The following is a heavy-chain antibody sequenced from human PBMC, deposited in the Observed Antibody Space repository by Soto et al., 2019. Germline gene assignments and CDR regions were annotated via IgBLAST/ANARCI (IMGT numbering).Heavy chain of an antibody. CDR1: GYNFNSHW. Sequence: GQLVQSGAGVKTPGASVKVSCTASGYNFNSHWIHWVRQTPGQGLEWMAVINPGGSTIIYAQNSQARVTMTRDTSISPVSLELYSLRFEVTAVYYCARDNHYDGVFLKGWSCDLWGRGTLLSFAS. D-gene: IGHD3-22*01. V-gene: IGHV1-46*02. CDR3: ARDNHYDGVFLKGWSCDL. J-gene: IGHJ2*01. CDR2: INPGGSTI.